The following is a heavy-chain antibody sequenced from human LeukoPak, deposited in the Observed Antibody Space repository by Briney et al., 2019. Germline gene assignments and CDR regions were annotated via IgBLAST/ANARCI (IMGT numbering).Heavy chain of an antibody. V-gene: IGHV4-34*01. D-gene: IGHD6-6*01. CDR2: INHSGST. J-gene: IGHJ5*02. Sequence: PGGSLRLSCAASGFTFSDYYMSWIRQPPGKGLEWIGEINHSGSTNYNPSLKSRVTISVDTSKNQFSLKLSSVTAADTAVYYCARGAPRGSIAARPLEGRVYSSGKRWFDPWGQGTLVTVSS. CDR1: GFTFSDYY. CDR3: ARGAPRGSIAARPLEGRVYSSGKRWFDP.